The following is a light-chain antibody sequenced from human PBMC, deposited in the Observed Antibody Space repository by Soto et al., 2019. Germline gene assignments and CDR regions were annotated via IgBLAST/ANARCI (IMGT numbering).Light chain of an antibody. CDR1: QSISSW. Sequence: DIQMTQSHSTLSSSVADRFTITCRASQSISSWLAWYQQKPGQAPNLLIYDASSLESGVPSRFSGSGSGTEFTLTITSLQPDDFATYYCQQYNTYPWTFGQGTKVDIK. J-gene: IGKJ1*01. V-gene: IGKV1-5*01. CDR2: DAS. CDR3: QQYNTYPWT.